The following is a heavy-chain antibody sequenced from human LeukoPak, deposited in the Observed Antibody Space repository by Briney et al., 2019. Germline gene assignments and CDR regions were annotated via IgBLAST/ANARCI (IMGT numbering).Heavy chain of an antibody. D-gene: IGHD3-22*01. CDR1: GGSISSGGYY. CDR3: AGGRYYDSSGYYPLDY. CDR2: IYYSGST. J-gene: IGHJ4*02. Sequence: SQTLSLTCTVSGGSISSGGYYWSWIRQHPGKGLEWIGYIYYSGSTYYNPSLKSRVTISVDTSKNQFSLKLSSETAADTAVYYCAGGRYYDSSGYYPLDYWGQGTLVTVSS. V-gene: IGHV4-31*03.